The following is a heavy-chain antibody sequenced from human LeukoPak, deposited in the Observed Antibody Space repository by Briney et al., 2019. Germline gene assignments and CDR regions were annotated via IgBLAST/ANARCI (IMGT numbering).Heavy chain of an antibody. J-gene: IGHJ4*02. Sequence: GGSLRLSCAASGFTFSSYIMNWVRQAPGQGLEWVSSISSSSSYIYYADSVKGRFTISRDNAKNSLYLQMNSLRAEDTAVYYCARDEAIFGVVDNFDYWGQGTLVTVSS. D-gene: IGHD3-3*01. CDR2: ISSSSSYI. V-gene: IGHV3-21*01. CDR3: ARDEAIFGVVDNFDY. CDR1: GFTFSSYI.